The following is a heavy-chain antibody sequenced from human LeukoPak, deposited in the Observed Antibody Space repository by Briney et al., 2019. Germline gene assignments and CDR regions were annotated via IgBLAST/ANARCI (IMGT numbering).Heavy chain of an antibody. D-gene: IGHD6-19*01. CDR3: AKGYSNGYGA. J-gene: IGHJ5*02. V-gene: IGHV3-23*01. Sequence: GGSLRLSCAASGFTFSGFAMTWVRQAPGKGLEWVSSIGSDYKTHYSESVKGRFAISRDNSKSTLFLQMNSLRAEDTAVYYCAKGYSNGYGAWGQGTLVTVSS. CDR2: IGSDYKT. CDR1: GFTFSGFA.